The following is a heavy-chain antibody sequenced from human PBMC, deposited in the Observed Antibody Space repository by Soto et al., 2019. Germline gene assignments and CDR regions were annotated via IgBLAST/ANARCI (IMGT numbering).Heavy chain of an antibody. CDR3: AKDPHGGWYPDY. Sequence: GGSLRLSCAASGFTFSSYAMSWVCQAPGKGLEWVSAISGSGGSTYYADSVKGRFTISRDNSKNTLYLQMNSLRAEDTAVYYCAKDPHGGWYPDYWGQGTLVTVSS. D-gene: IGHD6-19*01. V-gene: IGHV3-23*01. CDR2: ISGSGGST. J-gene: IGHJ4*02. CDR1: GFTFSSYA.